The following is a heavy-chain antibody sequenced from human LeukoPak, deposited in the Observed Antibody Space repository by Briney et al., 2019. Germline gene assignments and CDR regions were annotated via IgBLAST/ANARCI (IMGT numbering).Heavy chain of an antibody. V-gene: IGHV1-46*01. D-gene: IGHD3-10*01. CDR3: ARDPLYYYGSGSYPHY. Sequence: ASVKVSCKASGYTFTSYYMRWVRQAPGQGLEWRGIINPSGGSTSYAQKFQGRVTMTRDTSTSTVYMELSSLRSEDTAVYYCARDPLYYYGSGSYPHYWGQGTLVTVSS. CDR1: GYTFTSYY. CDR2: INPSGGST. J-gene: IGHJ4*02.